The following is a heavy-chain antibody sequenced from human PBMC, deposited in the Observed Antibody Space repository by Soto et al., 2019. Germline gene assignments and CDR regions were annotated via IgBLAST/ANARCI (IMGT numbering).Heavy chain of an antibody. D-gene: IGHD2-21*01. V-gene: IGHV6-1*01. CDR3: ARGRNSAFDI. CDR1: GDSVSSNSAV. Sequence: PSQTLSLTCAISGDSVSSNSAVWNWIRQSPSRGLEWLGRTDYRSYWYTDYAVSVKSRISINPDTSKNQFSLQLNSLTPEDTAMYYCARGRNSAFDIWGQGTMVTVSS. CDR2: TDYRSYWYT. J-gene: IGHJ3*02.